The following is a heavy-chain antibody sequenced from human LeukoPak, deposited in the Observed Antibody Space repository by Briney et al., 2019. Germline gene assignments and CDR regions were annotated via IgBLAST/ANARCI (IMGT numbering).Heavy chain of an antibody. J-gene: IGHJ4*02. Sequence: SETLSLTCAVYGGSFSGYYWSWIRQPPGKGLEWIGEINRSGSTNYNPSLKSRVTISVGTSKNQFSLKLSSVTAADTAVYYCARGGIVATIYFDYWGQGTLVTVSS. D-gene: IGHD5-12*01. CDR2: INRSGST. CDR3: ARGGIVATIYFDY. CDR1: GGSFSGYY. V-gene: IGHV4-34*01.